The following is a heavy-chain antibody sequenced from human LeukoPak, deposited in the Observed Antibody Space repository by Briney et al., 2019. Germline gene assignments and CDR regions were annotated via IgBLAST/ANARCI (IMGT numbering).Heavy chain of an antibody. V-gene: IGHV5-51*01. CDR3: ARHTYDSSGYYYVGAFDI. CDR1: GYSFTSYW. Sequence: GESLKISCKASGYSFTSYWIGWVRQMPGKGLEWMGIIYPGDSDTRYSPSFQGQVTISADKSISTAYLQWSSLKASDTTMYYCARHTYDSSGYYYVGAFDIWGQGTMVTVSS. D-gene: IGHD3-22*01. J-gene: IGHJ3*02. CDR2: IYPGDSDT.